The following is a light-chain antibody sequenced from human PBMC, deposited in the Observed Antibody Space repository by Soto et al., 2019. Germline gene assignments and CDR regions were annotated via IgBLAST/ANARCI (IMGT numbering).Light chain of an antibody. CDR2: DVS. CDR3: SSYTTTSVL. CDR1: SSDVGGYNY. J-gene: IGLJ2*01. Sequence: QSALTQPASVSGSPGQSITISCTGTSSDVGGYNYVSWYQQHPGKAPKLMIYDVSNRPSGVSNRFSGSKSANTASLTISGLQAEDEADYYCSSYTTTSVLFGGGTQLTVL. V-gene: IGLV2-14*01.